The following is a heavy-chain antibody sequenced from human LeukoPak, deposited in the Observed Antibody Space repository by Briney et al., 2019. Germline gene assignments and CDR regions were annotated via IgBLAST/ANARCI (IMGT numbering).Heavy chain of an antibody. D-gene: IGHD1-14*01. CDR3: AKGGHDFNPFYR. CDR1: GFTFSTYA. J-gene: IGHJ4*02. CDR2: IKGGGGDP. V-gene: IGHV3-23*01. Sequence: GASLTLSCTSSGFTFSTYAMGWVRQAPGKGLEWVSSIKGGGGDPFYADSVKGRFTISRDNSKNTLFLQLHNLRAEDSAVYYCAKGGHDFNPFYRWGPGTLVTVSA.